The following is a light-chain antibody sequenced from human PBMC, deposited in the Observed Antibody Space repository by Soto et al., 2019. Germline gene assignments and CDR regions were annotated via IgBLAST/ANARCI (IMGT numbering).Light chain of an antibody. CDR1: QGIXSY. V-gene: IGKV1-8*01. CDR3: QQYYSYPLT. CDR2: AAS. J-gene: IGKJ1*01. Sequence: AIRMTQCPSSLSASTGDRVTITCRASQGIXSYLVWYQQKPGKAPKFLXDAASTLQSGGPSRLSGSGSATDFTLTISCLQSEYFANYYCQQYYSYPLTFGQGTKVEI.